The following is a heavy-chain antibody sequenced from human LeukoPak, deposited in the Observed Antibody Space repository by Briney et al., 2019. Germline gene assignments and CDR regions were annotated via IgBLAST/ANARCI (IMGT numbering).Heavy chain of an antibody. CDR3: ARDDIVGEKVDY. D-gene: IGHD2-15*01. V-gene: IGHV3-20*04. Sequence: GGSLRLSCAASGFTFDDYGMSWVRQAPGKGLEWVSGINWNGGSTGYADSVKGRFTISRDNAKNTLNLQMNSLRAEDTAVYYCARDDIVGEKVDYWGQGTLVTVSS. J-gene: IGHJ4*02. CDR2: INWNGGST. CDR1: GFTFDDYG.